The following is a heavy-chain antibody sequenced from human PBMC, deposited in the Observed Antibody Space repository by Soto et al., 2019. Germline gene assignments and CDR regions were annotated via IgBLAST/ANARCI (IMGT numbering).Heavy chain of an antibody. D-gene: IGHD3-10*01. J-gene: IGHJ4*02. Sequence: GGSLRLSCAASGFTFSSYAMSWVRQAPGKGLEWVSAVSGNGQGIYYADSVRGRFTISRDNSKNTVFLHMDSLRAEDTAVYYCAKDRDYPRDYFHYWGQGTLVTVYS. CDR1: GFTFSSYA. CDR3: AKDRDYPRDYFHY. CDR2: VSGNGQGI. V-gene: IGHV3-23*01.